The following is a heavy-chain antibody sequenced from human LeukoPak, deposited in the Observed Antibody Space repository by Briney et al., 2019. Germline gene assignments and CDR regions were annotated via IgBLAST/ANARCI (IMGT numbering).Heavy chain of an antibody. CDR1: GFTFSSYS. CDR2: ISSSSSYI. D-gene: IGHD4-17*01. V-gene: IGHV3-21*01. CDR3: ARAGRNDYGDYADY. Sequence: GGSLRLSCAASGFTFSSYSMNWVRQAPGKGLEWVSSISSSSSYIYYADPVKGRFTISRDNAKNSLYLQMNSLRAEDTAVYYCARAGRNDYGDYADYWGQGTLVTVSS. J-gene: IGHJ4*02.